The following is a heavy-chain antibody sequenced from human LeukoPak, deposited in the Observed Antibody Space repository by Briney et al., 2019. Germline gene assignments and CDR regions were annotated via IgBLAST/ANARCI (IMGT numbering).Heavy chain of an antibody. Sequence: GGSLRLSCVASGFTFSNDWMSWVRQAPGRGLEWVANIKQDGSEKYYVDSVKGRFTISRDNAKNSLYLQMNSLRVEDTAIYYCARAVYWGQGTPVTVSS. V-gene: IGHV3-7*04. J-gene: IGHJ4*02. CDR3: ARAVY. CDR1: GFTFSNDW. D-gene: IGHD6-19*01. CDR2: IKQDGSEK.